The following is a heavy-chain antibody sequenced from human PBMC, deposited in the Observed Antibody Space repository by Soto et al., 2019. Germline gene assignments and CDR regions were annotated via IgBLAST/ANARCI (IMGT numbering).Heavy chain of an antibody. CDR3: AKRRGAGGHFDY. CDR1: GFTFSSYA. V-gene: IGHV3-23*01. Sequence: GGSLRLSCAASGFTFSSYAMGWFRQGPGKGLEWVAVVSIGGSTHYADSVRGRFTISRDNSKNTLSLQMNSLTAEDTAVYFCAKRRGAGGHFDYWGQGALVTVSS. J-gene: IGHJ4*02. CDR2: VSIGGST. D-gene: IGHD2-15*01.